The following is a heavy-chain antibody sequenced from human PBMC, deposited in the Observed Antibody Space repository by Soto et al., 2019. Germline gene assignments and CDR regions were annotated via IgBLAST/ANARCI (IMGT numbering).Heavy chain of an antibody. CDR3: TRDLYVRHKGYGQINV. J-gene: IGHJ6*02. CDR2: GYFSGST. CDR1: GGSISSYY. Sequence: SETLSLTCTISGGSISSYYWSWIRQTPGKGLEWIGYGYFSGSTNYNPSLKSRVLISIDTSQNQFSLKLNSVTAADTAVYYCTRDLYVRHKGYGQINVWGQGKTV. V-gene: IGHV4-59*01. D-gene: IGHD5-18*01.